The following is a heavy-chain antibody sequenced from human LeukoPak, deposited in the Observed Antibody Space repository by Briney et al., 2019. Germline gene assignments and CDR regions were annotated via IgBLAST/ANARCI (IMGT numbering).Heavy chain of an antibody. CDR1: GYSFTSYA. V-gene: IGHV7-4-1*02. D-gene: IGHD6-19*01. CDR3: ARVAEYSSGWYDPFDY. Sequence: GASVKVSCKASGYSFTSYAMNWVRQAPGQGLEWMGWINTNTGNLTYAQGFTGRCVFSLDTSVSTAYLQISSLKAEDTAVYSCARVAEYSSGWYDPFDYWGQGTLVTVSS. CDR2: INTNTGNL. J-gene: IGHJ4*02.